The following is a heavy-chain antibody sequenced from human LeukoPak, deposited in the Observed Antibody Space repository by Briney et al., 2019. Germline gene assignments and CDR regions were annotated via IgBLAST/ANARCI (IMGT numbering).Heavy chain of an antibody. D-gene: IGHD2-2*01. V-gene: IGHV4-39*07. CDR3: ARGAYCSTTNCYGFDY. CDR2: IYYSGST. J-gene: IGHJ4*02. Sequence: PSETLSPTCTVSGGSISSSSYYWGWIRQPPGKGLEWIGSIYYSGSTYYNPSLKSRVTISVDTSKNQFSLKLTSVTAADTAVYYCARGAYCSTTNCYGFDYWGQGTQVTASS. CDR1: GGSISSSSYY.